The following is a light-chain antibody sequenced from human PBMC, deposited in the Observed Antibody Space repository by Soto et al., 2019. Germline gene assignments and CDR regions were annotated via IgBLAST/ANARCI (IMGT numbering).Light chain of an antibody. V-gene: IGLV2-14*01. CDR2: EVS. Sequence: QSALTQPASVSGSPGQSITISCTGTSSDVGGYNYVSWYQQHPGKAPKLMTYEVSNRPSGVSNRFSGSKSGNTASLTISGRQAEDEADYYCSSYTSSSTLYVFGTGTKLTVL. CDR3: SSYTSSSTLYV. CDR1: SSDVGGYNY. J-gene: IGLJ1*01.